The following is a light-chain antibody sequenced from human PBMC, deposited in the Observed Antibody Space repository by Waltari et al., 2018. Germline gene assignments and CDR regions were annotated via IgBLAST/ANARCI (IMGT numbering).Light chain of an antibody. CDR3: QSYDNSLRGSVL. J-gene: IGLJ3*02. CDR1: DSNIDPFG. CDR2: ENT. V-gene: IGLV1-40*01. Sequence: QSVLTQAPSVSGAPGQRVTIPCPGGDSNIDPFGVNWYQPLPGRVPKLIIYENTNRPSGVPDRFSGSKSGTSASLAIDGLQPEDEGDYYCQSYDNSLRGSVLFGGGTKVTV.